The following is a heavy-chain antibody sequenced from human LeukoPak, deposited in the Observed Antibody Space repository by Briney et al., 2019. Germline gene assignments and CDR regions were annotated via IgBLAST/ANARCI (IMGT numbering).Heavy chain of an antibody. J-gene: IGHJ4*02. CDR1: GFTFSTYP. CDR2: ISGSGGST. V-gene: IGHV3-23*01. CDR3: AKDEGSGWYYFDY. Sequence: GGSLRLSCAASGFTFSTYPMSWVRQAPGKGLEWVSGISGSGGSTYYADSVKGGFTISRDISKNTLYLQMNTLRAEDTAVYYCAKDEGSGWYYFDYWGQGSLVTVSS. D-gene: IGHD6-19*01.